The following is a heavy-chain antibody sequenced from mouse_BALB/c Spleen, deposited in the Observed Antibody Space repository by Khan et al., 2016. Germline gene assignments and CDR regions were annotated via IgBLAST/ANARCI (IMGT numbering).Heavy chain of an antibody. CDR1: GFNIKDYY. J-gene: IGHJ4*01. V-gene: IGHV14-4*02. Sequence: VQLQQSGADLVRSGASVKLSCTASGFNIKDYYMHWVKQRPEQGLEWIGWIDPENGDTEYAPKFQGKATMTADTSSNTAYLQLSSLTSEDTAVYYGKAVRRRYYAMDYGGQGTSVTVSS. D-gene: IGHD2-14*01. CDR2: IDPENGDT. CDR3: KAVRRRYYAMDY.